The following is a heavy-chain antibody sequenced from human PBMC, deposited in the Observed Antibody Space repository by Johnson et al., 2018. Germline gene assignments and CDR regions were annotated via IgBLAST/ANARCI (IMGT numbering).Heavy chain of an antibody. CDR3: TRSPLITMIATGGRDAFEI. CDR2: ISGSGGST. V-gene: IGHV3-23*04. CDR1: GFTFSSYA. D-gene: IGHD3-22*01. Sequence: EVQLVESGGGLVQPGGSLRLSCAASGFTFSSYAMSWVRQAPGKGLEWVSAISGSGGSTSYADSVKGRVTITRDDSKSIAYPQMNSPKTEDTAVYYCTRSPLITMIATGGRDAFEIGGQGTMVTVSS. J-gene: IGHJ3*02.